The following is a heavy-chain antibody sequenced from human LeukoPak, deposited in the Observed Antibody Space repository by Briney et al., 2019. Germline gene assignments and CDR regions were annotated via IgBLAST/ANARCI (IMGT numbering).Heavy chain of an antibody. D-gene: IGHD6-6*01. CDR3: ARDHGSFKPHNWFDP. CDR2: INPSGGST. V-gene: IGHV1-46*01. J-gene: IGHJ5*02. Sequence: GASVKVSCKASGYTFTSYYMHWVRQAPGQGLEWMGIINPSGGSTSYAQKFQGRVTMTRDMSTSTVYMELSSLRSEDTAVYYCARDHGSFKPHNWFDPWGQGTLVTVSS. CDR1: GYTFTSYY.